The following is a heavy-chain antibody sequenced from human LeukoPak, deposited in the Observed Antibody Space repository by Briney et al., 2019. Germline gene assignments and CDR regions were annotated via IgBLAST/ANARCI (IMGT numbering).Heavy chain of an antibody. V-gene: IGHV3-30*02. CDR3: ATLAAGSLDY. CDR2: IRFDGSNR. D-gene: IGHD3-10*01. CDR1: GFTTATYG. J-gene: IGHJ4*02. Sequence: GGSLKLSCAATGFTTATYGLHWVRQAPGKGLEWLAFIRFDGSNRYYADSVKGRFTISRDTSKNMLYLQMNSLRAEDTAVYYCATLAAGSLDYWGQGTLVTVAS.